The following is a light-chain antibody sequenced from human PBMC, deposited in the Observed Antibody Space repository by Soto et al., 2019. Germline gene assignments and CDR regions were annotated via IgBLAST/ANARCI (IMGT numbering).Light chain of an antibody. Sequence: EIVLQQSPGTLSLSPGERATLSCRASQSISSRHLAWYQQKPGQAPRXXIYAASTRATDIPDKFSGSGAGADCTRSISRLEPEDVAVYYCQHYDTSLRTFGPGTKVDIK. CDR2: AAS. V-gene: IGKV3-20*01. J-gene: IGKJ1*01. CDR1: QSISSRH. CDR3: QHYDTSLRT.